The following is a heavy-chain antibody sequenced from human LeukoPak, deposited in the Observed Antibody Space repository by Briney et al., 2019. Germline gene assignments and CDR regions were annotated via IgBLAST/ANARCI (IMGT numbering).Heavy chain of an antibody. CDR1: GFTFSSYA. Sequence: GGSLRLSCAASGFTFSSYAMSWVRQAPGKGLEWVSAISGSGGSTYSADSVKGRFTISRDNSKNTLYLQMNSLRAEDTAVYYCAKGQGYSSGWYCFDYWGQGTLVTVSS. CDR3: AKGQGYSSGWYCFDY. V-gene: IGHV3-23*01. J-gene: IGHJ4*02. CDR2: ISGSGGST. D-gene: IGHD6-19*01.